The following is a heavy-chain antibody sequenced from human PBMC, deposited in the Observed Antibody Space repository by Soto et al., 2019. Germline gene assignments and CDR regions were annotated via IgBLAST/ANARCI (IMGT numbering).Heavy chain of an antibody. CDR1: NGSISSTHW. J-gene: IGHJ4*02. V-gene: IGHV4-4*02. D-gene: IGHD4-17*01. CDR3: ARFAEGSDGKTDYYYFDS. Sequence: QVQMQESGPGLVRPSTTLSLSCSVSNGSISSTHWWSWLRQSPGKGLEWIGEIYQSGTTHYNPSLRPRVTISVDMSNNRFSLDLTSVSASDTALYYCARFAEGSDGKTDYYYFDSWGQGTLVTVS. CDR2: IYQSGTT.